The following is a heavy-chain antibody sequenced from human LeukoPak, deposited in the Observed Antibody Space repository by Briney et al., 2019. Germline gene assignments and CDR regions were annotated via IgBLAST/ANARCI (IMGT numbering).Heavy chain of an antibody. CDR3: ARGPYYYYYMDV. Sequence: SETLSLTCAVYGGSFSGYYWSWIRQPPGKGLEWIGEINHSGSTNYNPSLKSRVTISVDTSKSQFSLKLSSVTAADTAVYYCARGPYYYYYMDVWGKGTTVTVSS. CDR1: GGSFSGYY. J-gene: IGHJ6*03. V-gene: IGHV4-34*01. CDR2: INHSGST.